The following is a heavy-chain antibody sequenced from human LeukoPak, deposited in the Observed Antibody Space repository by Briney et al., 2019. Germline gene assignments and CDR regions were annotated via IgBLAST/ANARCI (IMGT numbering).Heavy chain of an antibody. CDR1: GGSISSSIR. CDR2: IHHEGST. CDR3: ARLSRGSSAGFDY. V-gene: IGHV4/OR15-8*01. J-gene: IGHJ4*02. D-gene: IGHD6-6*01. Sequence: PSETLSLTCGVSGGSISSSIRWSWVRQPPGKGLEWIGEIHHEGSTKYSPSLKSRVTISVDKSKNQFSLKLNSMTAADTAVYFCARLSRGSSAGFDYWGQGILVTVSS.